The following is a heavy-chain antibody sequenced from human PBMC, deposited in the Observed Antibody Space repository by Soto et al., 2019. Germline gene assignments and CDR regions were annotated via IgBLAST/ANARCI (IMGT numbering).Heavy chain of an antibody. Sequence: PSETLYTTCAVSGAPISSSNWWSWARQPPGKGLEWIGQIYHSGITNYTPSLKSRVTISVDKSKNQFSLKLASMTVAETAVYYCAVHRATPGVALSNWFGPWGQGSLVTVSS. CDR1: GAPISSSNW. V-gene: IGHV4-4*02. CDR3: AVHRATPGVALSNWFGP. J-gene: IGHJ5*02. D-gene: IGHD3-10*01. CDR2: IYHSGIT.